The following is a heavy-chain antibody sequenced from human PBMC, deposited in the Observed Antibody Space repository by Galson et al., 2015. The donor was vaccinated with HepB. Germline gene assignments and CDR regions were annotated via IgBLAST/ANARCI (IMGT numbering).Heavy chain of an antibody. CDR3: ARDRRTTVTKDYYYGMDV. CDR1: GGTFSSYA. J-gene: IGHJ6*02. V-gene: IGHV1-69*13. D-gene: IGHD4-17*01. CDR2: IIPIFGTA. Sequence: SVKVSCKASGGTFSSYAISWVRQAPGQGLEWMGGIIPIFGTANYAQKFQGRVTITADESTSTAYMELSSLRSEDTAVYYCARDRRTTVTKDYYYGMDVWGQGTTVTVSS.